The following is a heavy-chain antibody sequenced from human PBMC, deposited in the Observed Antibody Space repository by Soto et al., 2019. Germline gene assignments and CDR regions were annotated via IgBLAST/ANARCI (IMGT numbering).Heavy chain of an antibody. Sequence: QVQLVQSGAEVKKPGASVTVSCKASGYSFANYTIHWVRQAPGQGLEWMGWLNPDTASTKFSPKFQGRVTITRDQSANTAFMQLTSPTSEDTALYYCARGGGYYGSGAYYRAYFDHWGLGTLVAVSS. V-gene: IGHV1-3*01. CDR2: LNPDTAST. J-gene: IGHJ4*02. D-gene: IGHD3-10*01. CDR1: GYSFANYT. CDR3: ARGGGYYGSGAYYRAYFDH.